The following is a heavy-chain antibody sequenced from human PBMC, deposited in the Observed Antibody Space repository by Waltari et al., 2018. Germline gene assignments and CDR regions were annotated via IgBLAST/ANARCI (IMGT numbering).Heavy chain of an antibody. CDR3: VRPERGSYYYFDS. J-gene: IGHJ4*02. Sequence: QLQLQESGPGLVKPSETLSLSCTVSGRSLSSCGFYWGGIRQSPGKGLGGIGSVYYSGASYYNPSLESRVTMSIDTSKRHFSLRLTSVTVADTAVYYCVRPERGSYYYFDSWGQGTLVIVSS. CDR1: GRSLSSCGFY. V-gene: IGHV4-39*02. D-gene: IGHD3-16*01. CDR2: VYYSGAS.